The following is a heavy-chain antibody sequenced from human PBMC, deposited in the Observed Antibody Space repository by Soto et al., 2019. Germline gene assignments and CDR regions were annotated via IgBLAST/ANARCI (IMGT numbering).Heavy chain of an antibody. CDR3: ARDDSGPPACDI. CDR2: INPDGSKT. Sequence: GGSLRLSCAASGLTFSSYGMHWVRQAPGKGPVWVSDINPDGSKTRCSDSVKGRFTISRDNAKDTVYLQMNSLTAADTAVYYCARDDSGPPACDIWGQGTMVTVSS. CDR1: GLTFSSYG. D-gene: IGHD2-15*01. V-gene: IGHV3-74*01. J-gene: IGHJ3*02.